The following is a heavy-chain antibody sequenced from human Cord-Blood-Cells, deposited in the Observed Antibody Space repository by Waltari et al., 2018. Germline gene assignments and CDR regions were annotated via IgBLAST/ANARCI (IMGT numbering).Heavy chain of an antibody. Sequence: QVQLQQWGAGLLKPSETLSLTCAVYGGSFSGSYWSWIRQPPAKGLEWIGEINHSGNTNYNPSRKSRVTISVDASKNQFSLKLSSVTAADTAVYYCARGYCSSTSCYSSSWYFDYWGQGTLVTVSS. CDR3: ARGYCSSTSCYSSSWYFDY. D-gene: IGHD2-2*02. CDR2: INHSGNT. J-gene: IGHJ4*02. V-gene: IGHV4-34*01. CDR1: GGSFSGSY.